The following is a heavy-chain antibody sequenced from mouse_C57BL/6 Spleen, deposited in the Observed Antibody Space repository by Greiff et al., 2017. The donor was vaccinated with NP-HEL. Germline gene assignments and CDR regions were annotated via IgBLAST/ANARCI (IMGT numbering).Heavy chain of an antibody. CDR1: GYTFTSYW. V-gene: IGHV1-52*01. Sequence: QVQLQQPGAELVRPGSSVKLSCKASGYTFTSYWMHWVKQRPIQGLEWIGNIDPSDSETHYNQKFKDKATLTVDKSSSTAYMQLSSLTSEDSAVYYCARSVDWHAMDYWGQGTSVTVSS. J-gene: IGHJ4*01. CDR3: ARSVDWHAMDY. CDR2: IDPSDSET. D-gene: IGHD2-13*01.